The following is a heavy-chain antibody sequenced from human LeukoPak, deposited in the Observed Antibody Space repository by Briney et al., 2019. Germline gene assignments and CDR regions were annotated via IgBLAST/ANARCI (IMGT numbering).Heavy chain of an antibody. J-gene: IGHJ4*02. CDR3: AKRASGSGTSLYYFDY. CDR1: GFTFSSYA. D-gene: IGHD3-10*01. CDR2: ISNSGGST. V-gene: IGHV3-23*01. Sequence: PGGSLRLSCAPSGFTFSSYAMSWVRQAPGKGLEWVSVISNSGGSTFYADSVKGRFTISRDNSKNTLYLQMNSLRAEDTAVYYCAKRASGSGTSLYYFDYWGQGTLVTVSS.